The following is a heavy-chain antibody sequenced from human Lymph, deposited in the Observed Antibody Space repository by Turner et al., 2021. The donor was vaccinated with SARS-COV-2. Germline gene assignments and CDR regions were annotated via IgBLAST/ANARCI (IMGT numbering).Heavy chain of an antibody. Sequence: QVQLVQSGTEVKKPGASVKVSCMVSGYTLTCYYLHWVRQAPGQGLEWMRCIHPNRGGTNYAQKFQGSVPMTRDTSISTAYMDLSRLRSDYTAMYYCARSRDLQSMVRGVDPFYYWGQGTLVTVPS. CDR1: GYTLTCYY. V-gene: IGHV1-2*02. J-gene: IGHJ4*02. CDR2: IHPNRGGT. CDR3: ARSRDLQSMVRGVDPFYY. D-gene: IGHD3-10*01.